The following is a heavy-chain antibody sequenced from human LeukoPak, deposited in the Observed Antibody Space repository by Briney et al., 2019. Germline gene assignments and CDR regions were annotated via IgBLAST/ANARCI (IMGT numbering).Heavy chain of an antibody. V-gene: IGHV3-33*01. CDR1: GFTFNTYG. CDR2: IWSDGNNK. CDR3: VRDQGYCTTTSCYSAGGYFDY. Sequence: GGSLRLSCAPSGFTFNTYGMHWVRQAPHRALEWVGDIWSDGNNKFYADSVKGRFTISRDNSKNTLYLQMNSLRAEDTAVYYCVRDQGYCTTTSCYSAGGYFDYWGQGTLVTVSS. D-gene: IGHD2-2*02. J-gene: IGHJ4*02.